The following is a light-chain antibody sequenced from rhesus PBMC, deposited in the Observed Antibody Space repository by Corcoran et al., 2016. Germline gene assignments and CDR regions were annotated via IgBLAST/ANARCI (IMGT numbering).Light chain of an antibody. Sequence: DIQMTQSPSYLSASVGDRVTITCRATQGISTWLAWYQKTPGKAPKPLIYKTSSLQSGVPSRFSGSGSGTAFTLTISSLQPEDFATYYVQQYNSAPFTFGPGTKLDIK. CDR3: QQYNSAPFT. J-gene: IGKJ3*01. CDR2: KTS. CDR1: QGISTW. V-gene: IGKV1-21*01.